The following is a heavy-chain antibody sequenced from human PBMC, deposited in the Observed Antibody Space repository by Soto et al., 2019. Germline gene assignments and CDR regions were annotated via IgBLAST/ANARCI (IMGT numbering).Heavy chain of an antibody. J-gene: IGHJ4*02. CDR1: GPTFIAYY. CDR2: IDPKSGGT. CDR3: SRVSVDVPE. D-gene: IGHD5-12*01. Sequence: QLVQSGAEVKKPGASVKVSCKTSGPTFIAYYIHWVRQAPGQGLEWMGWIDPKSGGTTYEQKFLGRVTMTRDAFINTSYMELNRRTSDDTAVYYCSRVSVDVPEWGQGTLLTVSS. V-gene: IGHV1-2*02.